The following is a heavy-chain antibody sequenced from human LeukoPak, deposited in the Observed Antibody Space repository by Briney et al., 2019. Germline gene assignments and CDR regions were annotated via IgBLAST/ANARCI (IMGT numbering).Heavy chain of an antibody. CDR3: ARRRYYDSTGYLD. CDR2: IYYRGNT. CDR1: GDSISSSSYY. Sequence: PSETLSLTCTISGDSISSSSYYWGWIRQPPGKGLEWIGDIYYRGNTYYNPSHKSRVSISIDTSNNQFSLTLNSVTAADPALYFCARRRYYDSTGYLDWGQGTLVTVSS. V-gene: IGHV4-39*01. J-gene: IGHJ1*01. D-gene: IGHD3-22*01.